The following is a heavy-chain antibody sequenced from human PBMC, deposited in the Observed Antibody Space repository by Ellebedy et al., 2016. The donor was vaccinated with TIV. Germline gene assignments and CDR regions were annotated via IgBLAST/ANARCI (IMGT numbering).Heavy chain of an antibody. J-gene: IGHJ4*02. D-gene: IGHD3-22*01. CDR1: GGSISSSSYY. CDR2: IYFSGST. Sequence: MPGGSLRLSCTVSGGSISSSSYYWGWIRQPPGKGLEWIGSIYFSGSTYYNPSLKSRVTPSVDTSQNQFSLRLSSVTAADTAVYYCARHASYYDSSGYSGYYFDYWGQGTLVIVSS. CDR3: ARHASYYDSSGYSGYYFDY. V-gene: IGHV4-39*01.